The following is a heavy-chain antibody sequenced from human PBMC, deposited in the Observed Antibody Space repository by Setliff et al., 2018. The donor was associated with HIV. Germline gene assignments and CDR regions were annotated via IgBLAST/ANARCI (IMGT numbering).Heavy chain of an antibody. V-gene: IGHV1-69-2*01. D-gene: IGHD3-3*01. J-gene: IGHJ5*02. CDR3: ATMAENNYDFWSAYYRWFDP. CDR1: GYTFTDYY. Sequence: ASVKVSCTASGYTFTDYYIHWVQQATGKGLEWMGRVDPEDGETRIAEKFQGRVTLTAETSKDTAYMELSSLRYEDTAVYYCATMAENNYDFWSAYYRWFDPWGQGTLVTVSS. CDR2: VDPEDGET.